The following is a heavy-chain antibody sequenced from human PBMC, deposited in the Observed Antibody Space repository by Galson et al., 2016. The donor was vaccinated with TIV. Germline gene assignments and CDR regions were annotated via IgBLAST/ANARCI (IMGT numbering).Heavy chain of an antibody. V-gene: IGHV1-69*05. CDR1: GGAFRYYA. J-gene: IGHJ6*03. CDR3: ARGGQYQMREEYIPLYYSYMDG. CDR2: VIASYSTS. D-gene: IGHD2-2*01. Sequence: SVKVSCKASGGAFRYYAINWVRQAPGQGLEWMGGVIASYSTSIYAQKFQGRVTITTDESMKTAYMELKSLRSEDTAVYYCARGGQYQMREEYIPLYYSYMDGWGKGTTVTVSS.